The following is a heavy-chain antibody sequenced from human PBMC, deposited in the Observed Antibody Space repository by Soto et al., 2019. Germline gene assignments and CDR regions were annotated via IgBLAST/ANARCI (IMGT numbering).Heavy chain of an antibody. CDR1: GYSFTSYW. CDR3: ARQDPYSSGWFSIDWLDP. Sequence: GESLKISCKGSGYSFTSYWISWVRQMPGKGLEWMGRIDPSDSYTNYSPSFQGHVTISADKSISTAYLQWSSLKASDTAMYYCARQDPYSSGWFSIDWLDPWGQGPLVTVSS. V-gene: IGHV5-10-1*01. D-gene: IGHD6-19*01. CDR2: IDPSDSYT. J-gene: IGHJ5*02.